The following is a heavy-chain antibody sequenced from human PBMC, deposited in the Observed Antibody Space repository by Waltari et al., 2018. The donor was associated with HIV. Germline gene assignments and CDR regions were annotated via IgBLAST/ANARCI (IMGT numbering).Heavy chain of an antibody. V-gene: IGHV3-23*01. Sequence: EVQLLESGGGLVQPGGSLRLSCAASGFTFSSYAMSWVRQAPGKGLEWVSAISGSGVSTYYADSVKGRFTISRDNSKNTLYLQMNSLRAEDTAVYYCAKTSAEDYGDYELWYYFDHWGQGTLVTVSS. CDR3: AKTSAEDYGDYELWYYFDH. CDR2: ISGSGVST. J-gene: IGHJ4*02. CDR1: GFTFSSYA. D-gene: IGHD4-17*01.